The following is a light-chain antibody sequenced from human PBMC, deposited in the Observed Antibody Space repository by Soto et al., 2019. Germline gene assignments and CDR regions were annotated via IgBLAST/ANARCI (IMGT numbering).Light chain of an antibody. CDR1: QNVRTN. CDR2: GAS. V-gene: IGKV3-20*01. Sequence: TQSPATLSVSPGERATLSCRASQNVRTNLAWYQQKPGQAPRLLIYGASSRATGIPDRFNGNGSGTDFTLTISGLQPEDSAVYYCQQYGTSPITFGQGTRLEIK. CDR3: QQYGTSPIT. J-gene: IGKJ5*01.